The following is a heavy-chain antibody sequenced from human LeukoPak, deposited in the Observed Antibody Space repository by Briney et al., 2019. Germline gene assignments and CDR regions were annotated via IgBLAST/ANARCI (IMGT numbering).Heavy chain of an antibody. CDR3: AKGDRNVLRFLEWPGVGYVDV. V-gene: IGHV3-23*01. D-gene: IGHD3-3*01. CDR1: GFTFAGYA. CDR2: ISGRGGST. Sequence: PGGSLRLSCAASGFTFAGYAMNWVRQAPGKGLEWVSGISGRGGSTYYADSVKGRFTISRDNSKNTLYLQMNSLRAEDTAIYYCAKGDRNVLRFLEWPGVGYVDVWGKGTTVTVSS. J-gene: IGHJ6*03.